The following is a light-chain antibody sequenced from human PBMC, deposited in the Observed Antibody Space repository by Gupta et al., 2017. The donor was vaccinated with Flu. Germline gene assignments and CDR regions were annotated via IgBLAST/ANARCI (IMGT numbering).Light chain of an antibody. Sequence: EKAVPSCRASQSVISSLFGCQQQPGQDARILLYYASNSAKGSPARLCGSRSGTDFTITTISLEPEDFAVYYCQQRSNWSWTFGQGTKVEIK. CDR1: QSVISS. J-gene: IGKJ1*01. CDR2: YAS. V-gene: IGKV3-11*01. CDR3: QQRSNWSWT.